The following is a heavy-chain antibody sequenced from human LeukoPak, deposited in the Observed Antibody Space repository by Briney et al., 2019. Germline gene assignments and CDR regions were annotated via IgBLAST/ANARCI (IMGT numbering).Heavy chain of an antibody. CDR2: ISSSGNTI. D-gene: IGHD4-17*01. CDR3: AREDYGAFDY. Sequence: GGSLRLSCAASGFTFSSYTLNWIRQAPGKGLEWVSYISSSGNTIYYADSVKGRFTISRDNAKNSLYLQMNSLRAEDTAVYYCAREDYGAFDYWGQGTLVTVSS. J-gene: IGHJ4*02. CDR1: GFTFSSYT. V-gene: IGHV3-48*04.